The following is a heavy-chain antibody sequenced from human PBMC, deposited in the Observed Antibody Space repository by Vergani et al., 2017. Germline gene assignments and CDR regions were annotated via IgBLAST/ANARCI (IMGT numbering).Heavy chain of an antibody. D-gene: IGHD1-7*01. J-gene: IGHJ4*02. Sequence: VQLVESGGGLVQPGGTLRLSCAASGFRFSSYHMSWIRQAPGKGLEWVSGISWNSGSIGYADSVKGRFTISRDNAKNSLYLQMNSLRAEDTALYYCAKDIMYLELRVQGFDYWGQGTLVTVSS. CDR1: GFRFSSYH. CDR3: AKDIMYLELRVQGFDY. V-gene: IGHV3-9*01. CDR2: ISWNSGSI.